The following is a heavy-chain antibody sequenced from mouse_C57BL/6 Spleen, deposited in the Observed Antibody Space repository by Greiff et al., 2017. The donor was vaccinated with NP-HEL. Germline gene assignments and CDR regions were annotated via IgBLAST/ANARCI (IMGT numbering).Heavy chain of an antibody. V-gene: IGHV1-4*01. CDR2: INPSSGYT. J-gene: IGHJ3*01. Sequence: VQLQQSGAELARPGASVKMSCKASGYTFTSYTMHWVKQRPGQGLEWIGYINPSSGYTKYNQKFKDKATLTADKSSSTAYMQLSSLTSEDSAVFYCARDEYDVPAWCAYWGQETLVTVSA. CDR1: GYTFTSYT. CDR3: ARDEYDVPAWCAY. D-gene: IGHD2-4*01.